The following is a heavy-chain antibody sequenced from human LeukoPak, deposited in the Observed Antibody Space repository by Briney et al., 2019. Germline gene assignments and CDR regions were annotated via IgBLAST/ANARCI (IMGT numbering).Heavy chain of an antibody. Sequence: ASVKVSCKASGYAFTAYYIHWVRQAPGQGLEWMGWINPNSGGTNYTQKLQGRVTMTTDTSTSTAYMELRSLRSDDTAVYYCARGRDILTGYPPGPGDPWGQGTLVTVSS. CDR1: GYAFTAYY. J-gene: IGHJ5*02. V-gene: IGHV1-2*02. CDR2: INPNSGGT. CDR3: ARGRDILTGYPPGPGDP. D-gene: IGHD3-9*01.